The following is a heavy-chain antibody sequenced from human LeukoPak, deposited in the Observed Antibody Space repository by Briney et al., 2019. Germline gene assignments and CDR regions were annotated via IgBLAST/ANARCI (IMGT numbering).Heavy chain of an antibody. D-gene: IGHD3-10*01. J-gene: IGHJ4*02. CDR1: GYTFTSYS. Sequence: ASVKVSCKASGYTFTSYSISWVRQAPGQGLEWMGWISAYNGNTNYAQKLQGRVTMTTDTSTSTAYMELRSLRSDDTAVYYCARVGIITMVRGVIPSGGDYWGQGTLVTVSS. V-gene: IGHV1-18*01. CDR2: ISAYNGNT. CDR3: ARVGIITMVRGVIPSGGDY.